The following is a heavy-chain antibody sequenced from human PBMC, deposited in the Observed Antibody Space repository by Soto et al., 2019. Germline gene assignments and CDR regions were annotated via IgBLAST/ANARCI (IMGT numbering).Heavy chain of an antibody. D-gene: IGHD6-13*01. Sequence: SETLSLTCDVSGDTISTGGYTWAWIRQPPGKALEWIGHTYHSGNPYYNPSLKSRVIISVDRSKNQFSLKLSSVTAADTAVYYCARHSNEYRKSLDYWGKGTLVTVSS. CDR2: TYHSGNP. CDR1: GDTISTGGYT. CDR3: ARHSNEYRKSLDY. J-gene: IGHJ4*02. V-gene: IGHV4-30-2*01.